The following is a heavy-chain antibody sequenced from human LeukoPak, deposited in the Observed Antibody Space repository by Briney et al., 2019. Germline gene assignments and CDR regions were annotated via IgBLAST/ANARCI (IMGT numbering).Heavy chain of an antibody. J-gene: IGHJ4*02. Sequence: GGSLRLSCAASGFTFSDYYMSWIRQAPGKGLEWVTYISSSGSTIYYADSVKGRFTISRDNAKNSLYLQMNSLRAEDTAVYYCARRYCSSTSCHFDYWGQGTLVTVSS. CDR2: ISSSGSTI. V-gene: IGHV3-11*04. D-gene: IGHD2-2*01. CDR1: GFTFSDYY. CDR3: ARRYCSSTSCHFDY.